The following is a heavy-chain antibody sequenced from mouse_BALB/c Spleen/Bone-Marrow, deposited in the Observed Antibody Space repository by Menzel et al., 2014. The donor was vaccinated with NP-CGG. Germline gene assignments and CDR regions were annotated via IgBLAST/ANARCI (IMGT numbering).Heavy chain of an antibody. CDR1: GYTFTNYW. CDR2: IYPSDSYS. D-gene: IGHD2-14*01. CDR3: TRRDRYDYYGVDY. Sequence: QVQLQQSGAELVRPGASVKVSCKASGYTFTNYWINWVRQRPGQGLEWIGNIYPSDSYSNYNQKFKDKATLTVDKSSSTDYMQLSSPTSEDSAVYYCTRRDRYDYYGVDYWGQGTSVTASS. J-gene: IGHJ4*01. V-gene: IGHV1-69*02.